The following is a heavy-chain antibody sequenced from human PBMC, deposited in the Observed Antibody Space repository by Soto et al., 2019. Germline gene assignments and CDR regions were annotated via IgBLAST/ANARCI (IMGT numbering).Heavy chain of an antibody. D-gene: IGHD6-13*01. V-gene: IGHV4-31*03. Sequence: SETLSLTCTVSGGSISSGGYYWSWIRQHPGKGLEWIGYIYYSGSTYYNPSLKSRVTISVDTSKNQFSLKLSSVTAADTAVYYCARGVSSSWYNWFDPWGQGTLVTVSS. J-gene: IGHJ5*02. CDR3: ARGVSSSWYNWFDP. CDR1: GGSISSGGYY. CDR2: IYYSGST.